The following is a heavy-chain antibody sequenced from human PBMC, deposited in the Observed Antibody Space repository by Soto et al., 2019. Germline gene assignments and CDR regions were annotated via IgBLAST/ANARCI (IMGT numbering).Heavy chain of an antibody. CDR2: VSTSNFYI. Sequence: QVQLVESGGGLVKPGGSLRLSCAASGFSFSDYYMTWIRQTPGKGLEWLSYVSTSNFYIRYADSVKGRFTISRDNAKKTLFLQMDSLRAVDTAIYYCARSNGEYERAYFDYWGQGTLVAVSS. J-gene: IGHJ4*02. V-gene: IGHV3-11*06. CDR3: ARSNGEYERAYFDY. D-gene: IGHD2-8*01. CDR1: GFSFSDYY.